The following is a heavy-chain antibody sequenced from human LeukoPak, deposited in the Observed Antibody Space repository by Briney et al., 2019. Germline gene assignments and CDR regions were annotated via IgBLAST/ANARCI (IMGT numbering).Heavy chain of an antibody. Sequence: PSETLSLTCTVSGGSISSSSYYWGWIRQPPGKGLEWIGSIYYSGSTYYNPSLKSRVTISVDTSKNQFSLKLSSVTAADTAVYYCASHYDIWTYYFDYWGQGTLVTVSS. J-gene: IGHJ4*02. CDR2: IYYSGST. CDR3: ASHYDIWTYYFDY. V-gene: IGHV4-39*01. CDR1: GGSISSSSYY. D-gene: IGHD3-9*01.